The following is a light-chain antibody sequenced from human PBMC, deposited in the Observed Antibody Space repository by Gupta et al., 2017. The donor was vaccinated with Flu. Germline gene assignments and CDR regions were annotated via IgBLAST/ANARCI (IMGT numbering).Light chain of an antibody. J-gene: IGLJ3*02. Sequence: SYELTQPSSVSVSPGQTATITCSGDTLGEKYVSWYRQRPGQSPVLAIYQDYRRPSGIPERLSGSNSGNAGTLTIAGTQALDEADYYCQTWVNGTWVFGGGTKLTVL. V-gene: IGLV3-1*01. CDR2: QDY. CDR1: TLGEKY. CDR3: QTWVNGTWV.